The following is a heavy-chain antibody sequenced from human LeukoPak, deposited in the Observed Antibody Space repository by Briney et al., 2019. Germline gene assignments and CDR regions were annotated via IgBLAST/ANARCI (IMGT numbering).Heavy chain of an antibody. Sequence: ASVKVSCKASGYTFTSYYMHWVRQAPGQGLEWMGWMNPNSGNTGYAQKFQGRVTITRNTSISTAYMELSSLRSEDTAVYYCARTPIVVVPAASLGNAFDIWGQGTMVTVSS. V-gene: IGHV1-8*03. CDR3: ARTPIVVVPAASLGNAFDI. CDR2: MNPNSGNT. CDR1: GYTFTSYY. J-gene: IGHJ3*02. D-gene: IGHD2-2*01.